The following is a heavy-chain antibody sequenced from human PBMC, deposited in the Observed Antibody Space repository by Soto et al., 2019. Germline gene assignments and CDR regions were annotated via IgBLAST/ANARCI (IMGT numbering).Heavy chain of an antibody. CDR1: GYSFTNYA. Sequence: ASVNVSCKASGYSFTNYAMHWVLHAPGQRLEWMQSINAGNGNTKYSQKFQARVTITRDTGASTAYMELSSLRSEDTAVYYSARGRIVVVPAAPAYCYYGMDVWGQGTTVTVSS. CDR2: INAGNGNT. CDR3: ARGRIVVVPAAPAYCYYGMDV. V-gene: IGHV1-3*01. D-gene: IGHD2-2*01. J-gene: IGHJ6*02.